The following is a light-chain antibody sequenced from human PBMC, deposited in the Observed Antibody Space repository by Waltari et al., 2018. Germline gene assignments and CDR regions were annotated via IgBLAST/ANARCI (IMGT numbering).Light chain of an antibody. CDR2: SAS. V-gene: IGKV1-8*01. Sequence: AIRMTQSPSSLSASTGDRVTITCRASQSVSTYLAWYQQKPGKARKLLIYSASTLQRGVPLRFSGSGSGTDFTLSISCLQSEDFATYYCQQYYDYQRSFGQGTKVEIK. CDR3: QQYYDYQRS. CDR1: QSVSTY. J-gene: IGKJ1*01.